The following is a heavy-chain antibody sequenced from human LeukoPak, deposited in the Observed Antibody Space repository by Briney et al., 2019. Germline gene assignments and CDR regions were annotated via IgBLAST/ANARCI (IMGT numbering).Heavy chain of an antibody. CDR1: GFTFSSSW. J-gene: IGHJ4*02. V-gene: IGHV3-7*01. Sequence: GGSLRLSCVASGFTFSSSWMSWVRQGPGKGPEWVANKNQDGSRKFYVDSVEGRFTISRDNAKNSLFLEMSGLRDEDTAVYYCTRDSQGSGTYSTDHWGQGTLVTVSS. CDR3: TRDSQGSGTYSTDH. CDR2: KNQDGSRK. D-gene: IGHD3-10*01.